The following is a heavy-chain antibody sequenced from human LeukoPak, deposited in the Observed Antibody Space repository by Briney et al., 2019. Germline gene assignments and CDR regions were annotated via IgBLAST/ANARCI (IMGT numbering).Heavy chain of an antibody. CDR2: IYSGGST. J-gene: IGHJ4*02. CDR1: GFTVSSNY. V-gene: IGHV3-53*01. Sequence: PGGSLRLSCAASGFTVSSNYMSWVRQAPGKGLEWVSVIYSGGSTYYADSVKGRFTISRDNSKNTLYLQMNSLRAEDTAVYYCAKRRPSSGYYPFDYWGQGTLVTVSS. CDR3: AKRRPSSGYYPFDY. D-gene: IGHD3-22*01.